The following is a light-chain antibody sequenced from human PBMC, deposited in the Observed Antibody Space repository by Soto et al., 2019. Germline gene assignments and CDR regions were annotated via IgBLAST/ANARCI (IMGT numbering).Light chain of an antibody. CDR2: EVS. V-gene: IGLV2-8*01. CDR1: SSDVGGYNY. Sequence: QSALTQPPSASGSPGQSVTISCTGTSSDVGGYNYVSWYQQHPGKAPKLMISEVSKRPSGVPDRFSGSKSGNTASLTVSGLQAEDEADYYCRSFAGNNNVVFGVGTKLPVL. CDR3: RSFAGNNNVV. J-gene: IGLJ2*01.